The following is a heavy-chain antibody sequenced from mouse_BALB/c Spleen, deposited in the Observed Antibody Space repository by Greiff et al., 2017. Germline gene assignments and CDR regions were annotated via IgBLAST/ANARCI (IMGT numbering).Heavy chain of an antibody. CDR2: ISYSGST. CDR3: ARWDGFDY. D-gene: IGHD4-1*01. J-gene: IGHJ2*01. Sequence: VQLQQSGPGLVKPSQSLSLTCTVTGYSITSDYAWNWIRQFPGNKLEWMGYISYSGSTSYNPSLKSRISITRDTSKNQFFLQLNSVTTEDTATYYCARWDGFDYWGQGTTLTVSS. CDR1: GYSITSDYA. V-gene: IGHV3-2*02.